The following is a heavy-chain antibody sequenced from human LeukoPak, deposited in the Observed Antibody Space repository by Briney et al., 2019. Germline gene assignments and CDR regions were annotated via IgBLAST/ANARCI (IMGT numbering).Heavy chain of an antibody. J-gene: IGHJ4*02. D-gene: IGHD4-17*01. V-gene: IGHV3-9*01. CDR3: AKSSDYGDDY. CDR2: ISWNSGSI. CDR1: GFTFDDYA. Sequence: PGRSLRLSCAASGFTFDDYAMHWVRQAPGKGLEWVSGISWNSGSIGYADSVKGRFTISRDNAKNSLYLQMNSLRAEDTALYYCAKSSDYGDDYWGQGTLVTVSS.